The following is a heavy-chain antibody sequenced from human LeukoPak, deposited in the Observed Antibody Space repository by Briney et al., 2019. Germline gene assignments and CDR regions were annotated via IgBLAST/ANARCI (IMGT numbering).Heavy chain of an antibody. CDR1: GFTFSSSA. CDR3: ARGPVAGPFYAFDI. J-gene: IGHJ3*02. V-gene: IGHV3-23*01. D-gene: IGHD6-19*01. CDR2: ISASGGST. Sequence: GGSLRLSCAASGFTFSSSAMSWVRQVPGKGLEWVSGISASGGSTYYADSVRGRFTISRDNSKNTLYVQMNSLRAEDTAVYYCARGPVAGPFYAFDIWGQGTMVTVSS.